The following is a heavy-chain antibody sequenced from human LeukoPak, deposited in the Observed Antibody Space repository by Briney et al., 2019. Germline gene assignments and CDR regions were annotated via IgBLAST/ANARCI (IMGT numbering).Heavy chain of an antibody. CDR1: GYTFTSYA. J-gene: IGHJ4*02. D-gene: IGHD3-22*01. CDR3: ARGISTYYYDSSGSTQFDY. V-gene: IGHV7-4-1*02. Sequence: ASVTVSRKASGYTFTSYAMNWVRQAPGQGLEWMGWINTNTGNPTYAQGFTGRFVFSLDTSVSTAYLQISSLKAEDTAVYYCARGISTYYYDSSGSTQFDYWGQGTLVTVSS. CDR2: INTNTGNP.